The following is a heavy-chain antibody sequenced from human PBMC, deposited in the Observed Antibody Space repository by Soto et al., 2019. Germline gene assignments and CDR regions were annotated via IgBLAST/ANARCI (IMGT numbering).Heavy chain of an antibody. CDR3: ATAISSPFSNFDS. CDR1: GFTFSNYW. CDR2: IKEDGSEE. Sequence: EVQLVQSGGDLVQPGASLRLSCVASGFTFSNYWMTWVRQAPGMGLEWVAGIKEDGSEEVYVDSVKGRFSISRYNAQTSLYLQLNSLRAEDTAVYYCATAISSPFSNFDSWGQGFLATVSS. V-gene: IGHV3-7*01. J-gene: IGHJ4*02. D-gene: IGHD2-2*01.